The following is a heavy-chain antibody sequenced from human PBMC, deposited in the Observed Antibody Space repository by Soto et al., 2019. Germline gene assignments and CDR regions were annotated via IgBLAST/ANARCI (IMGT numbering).Heavy chain of an antibody. V-gene: IGHV4-39*01. J-gene: IGHJ4*02. D-gene: IGHD3-10*01. CDR3: ARRISEDGSGSYFHFDY. CDR2: IYYSGST. CDR1: GGSISSSSYY. Sequence: SETLSLTCTVSGGSISSSSYYWGWIRQPPGKGLEWIGSIYYSGSTYYNPSLKSRVTISVDTSKNQFSLKLSSVTAADTAVYYCARRISEDGSGSYFHFDYWGQGTLVTVSS.